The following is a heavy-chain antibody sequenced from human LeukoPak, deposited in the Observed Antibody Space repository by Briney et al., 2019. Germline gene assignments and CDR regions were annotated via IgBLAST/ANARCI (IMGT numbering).Heavy chain of an antibody. CDR3: ARKLCSSTSCYAVINWFDP. CDR2: IYYSGST. J-gene: IGHJ5*02. Sequence: PSETLSLTCTVSGGSISSSSYSWGWIRQPPGKGLEWIGSIYYSGSTYYNPSLKSRVTISVDTSKNQFSLKLSSVTAADTAVYYCARKLCSSTSCYAVINWFDPWGQGTLVTVSS. CDR1: GGSISSSSYS. D-gene: IGHD2-2*01. V-gene: IGHV4-39*01.